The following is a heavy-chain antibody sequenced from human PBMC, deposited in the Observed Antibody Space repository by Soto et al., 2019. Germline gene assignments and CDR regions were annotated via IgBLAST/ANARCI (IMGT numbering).Heavy chain of an antibody. CDR1: GYTLTELS. J-gene: IGHJ6*02. Sequence: ASVKVSCKVSGYTLTELSMHWVRQAPGKGLEWMGGFDPEDGETIYAQKFQGRVTMTEDTSTDTAYMELNSLRAEDTAVYYCARVYYGDPYYGMDVWGQGTTVTVSS. CDR2: FDPEDGET. CDR3: ARVYYGDPYYGMDV. D-gene: IGHD4-17*01. V-gene: IGHV1-24*01.